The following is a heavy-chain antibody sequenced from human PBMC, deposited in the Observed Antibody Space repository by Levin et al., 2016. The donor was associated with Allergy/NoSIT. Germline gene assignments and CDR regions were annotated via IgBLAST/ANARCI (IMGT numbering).Heavy chain of an antibody. D-gene: IGHD2-21*02. Sequence: GRSLKISCAASGFTFSSYAMHWVRQAPGKGLEYVSAISSNGGSTYYANSVRGRFTISRDNSKNTLYLQMGGLRAEDMAVYYCARGGEYCGGDCYSSSWFDPWGQGTLVTVSS. CDR3: ARGGEYCGGDCYSSSWFDP. J-gene: IGHJ5*02. CDR2: ISSNGGST. CDR1: GFTFSSYA. V-gene: IGHV3-64*01.